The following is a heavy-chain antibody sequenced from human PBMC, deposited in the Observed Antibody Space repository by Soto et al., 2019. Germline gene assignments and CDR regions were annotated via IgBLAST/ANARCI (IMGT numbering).Heavy chain of an antibody. CDR1: GDTFSSFA. J-gene: IGHJ6*02. V-gene: IGHV1-69*12. CDR3: ARDKDREQLGGNCYYASDV. CDR2: IIPIFRTP. Sequence: QVQLVQSGAEVKKPGSSVKVSCKASGDTFSSFAISWVRQAPGQGLEWMGGIIPIFRTPNYAQKFQGRVTITADEFTSTAYMELSSLRSEDTAVYYCARDKDREQLGGNCYYASDVWGQGTTVIVSS. D-gene: IGHD3-3*02.